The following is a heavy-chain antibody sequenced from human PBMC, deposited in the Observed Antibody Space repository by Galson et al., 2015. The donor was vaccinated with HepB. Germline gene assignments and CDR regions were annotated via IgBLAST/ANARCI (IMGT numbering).Heavy chain of an antibody. CDR3: TKESPYCGSPNCRYYYFDS. CDR1: GFTFNSYA. D-gene: IGHD2-2*01. J-gene: IGHJ4*02. V-gene: IGHV3-23*01. Sequence: SLRLSCAASGFTFNSYAMSWVRQAPGKGLEWVSAVSGNGGTTYYADSVKGRSTISRDNSKNTLYLRANSLRAEDTAVYYCTKESPYCGSPNCRYYYFDSWGQGILVTVSS. CDR2: VSGNGGTT.